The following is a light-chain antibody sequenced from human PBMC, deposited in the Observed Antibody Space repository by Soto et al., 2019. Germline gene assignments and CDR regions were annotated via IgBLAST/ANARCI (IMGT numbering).Light chain of an antibody. V-gene: IGKV3-20*01. J-gene: IGKJ5*01. Sequence: EIVLTQSPGTLSLSPGQRATLSCRASQTVRNNYLAWYQQKPGQAPRLLIYDASARATGIPGRFSGSGSGTDFTLTISRLEPEDFAVYYCQQYAGSPITLGQGTRLEIK. CDR2: DAS. CDR1: QTVRNNY. CDR3: QQYAGSPIT.